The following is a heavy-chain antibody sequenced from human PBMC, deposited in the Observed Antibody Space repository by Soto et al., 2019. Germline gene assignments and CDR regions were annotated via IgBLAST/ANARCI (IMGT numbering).Heavy chain of an antibody. Sequence: PSETLSLTCTVSGGSISSYYWSWIRQPPGKGLEWIGYIYYSGSTNYNPSLKSRVTISVDTSKNQFSLKLSSVTAADTAVYYCARCAGSTSCYFDDWGKGTLVTVSS. J-gene: IGHJ4*02. D-gene: IGHD2-2*01. V-gene: IGHV4-59*01. CDR2: IYYSGST. CDR1: GGSISSYY. CDR3: ARCAGSTSCYFDD.